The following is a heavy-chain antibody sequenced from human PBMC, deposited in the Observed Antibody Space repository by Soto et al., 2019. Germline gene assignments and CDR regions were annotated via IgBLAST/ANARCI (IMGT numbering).Heavy chain of an antibody. Sequence: PSETLSLTCAVSGGSISSSNWWSWVRQPPGKGLEWIGGIYYSGSTNYNPSLKSRVTISVDTSKNQFSLKLSSVTAADTAVYYCARHTPAISISDHWGQGTLVTVSS. D-gene: IGHD2-15*01. CDR2: IYYSGST. CDR1: GGSISSSNW. J-gene: IGHJ4*02. V-gene: IGHV4-4*02. CDR3: ARHTPAISISDH.